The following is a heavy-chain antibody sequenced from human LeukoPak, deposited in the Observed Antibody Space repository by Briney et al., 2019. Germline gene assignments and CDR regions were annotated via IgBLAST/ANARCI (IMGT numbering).Heavy chain of an antibody. V-gene: IGHV4-59*08. CDR3: ARRQILTGYSSTYDAFDI. Sequence: SETLSLTCTVSGGSISSYYWSWIRQPPGEGLEWIGYIYYSGSTNYNPSLKSRVTISVDTSKNQFSLKLSSVTAADTAVYYCARRQILTGYSSTYDAFDIWGQGTMVTVSS. D-gene: IGHD3-9*01. CDR2: IYYSGST. CDR1: GGSISSYY. J-gene: IGHJ3*02.